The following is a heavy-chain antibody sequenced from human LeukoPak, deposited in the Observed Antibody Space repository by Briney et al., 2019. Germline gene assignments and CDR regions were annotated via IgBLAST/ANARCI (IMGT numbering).Heavy chain of an antibody. V-gene: IGHV1-18*01. CDR3: ARVLYYYDSSGSNEYFQH. Sequence: GASVKVSCKASGYTFTSYGISWVRQAPGQGLEWMGWISAYNGNTNYAQKPQGRVTMTTDTSTSTAYMELRSLRSDDTAVYYCARVLYYYDSSGSNEYFQHWGQGTLVTVSS. J-gene: IGHJ1*01. CDR1: GYTFTSYG. D-gene: IGHD3-22*01. CDR2: ISAYNGNT.